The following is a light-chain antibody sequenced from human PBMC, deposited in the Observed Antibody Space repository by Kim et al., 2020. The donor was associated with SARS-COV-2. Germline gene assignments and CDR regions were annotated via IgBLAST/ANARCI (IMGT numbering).Light chain of an antibody. J-gene: IGLJ3*02. CDR2: LNSDGRH. CDR3: QTWGTGIRV. Sequence: ASVKLNCTLSSGNSSYTIAWHQQQPEKGPRYLMKLNSDGRHSKGDGIPDRFSGSSSGAERYLTISSLQSEDEADYYCQTWGTGIRVFGGGTQLTVL. CDR1: SGNSSYT. V-gene: IGLV4-69*01.